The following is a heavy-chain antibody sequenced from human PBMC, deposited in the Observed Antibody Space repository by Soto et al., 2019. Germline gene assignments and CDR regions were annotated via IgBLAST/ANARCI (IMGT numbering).Heavy chain of an antibody. CDR3: ARDHSSGWYYFDY. CDR1: GFTFSSYC. D-gene: IGHD6-19*01. V-gene: IGHV3-33*01. CDR2: IWYDGSNK. Sequence: QVQLVESGGGVVQPGRSLRLSCAASGFTFSSYCMHWVRQAPGKGLEWVAVIWYDGSNKYYADSVKGRFTISRDNSKNTLYLQMNSLRAEDTAVYYCARDHSSGWYYFDYWGQGTLVTVSS. J-gene: IGHJ4*02.